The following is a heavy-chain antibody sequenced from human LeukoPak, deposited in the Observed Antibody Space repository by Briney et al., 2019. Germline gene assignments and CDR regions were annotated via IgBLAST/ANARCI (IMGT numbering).Heavy chain of an antibody. D-gene: IGHD3-10*01. Sequence: SQTLSLTCAISGDSVSSKSAAWNWIRQSPSRGLEWLGRTYYRSKWYNDYAVFVKGRITINPDTSKNQFSLLLNSVTPEDTAVYYCARAYYRYSWYGPWGQGTLVTVSS. CDR1: GDSVSSKSAA. V-gene: IGHV6-1*01. CDR3: ARAYYRYSWYGP. CDR2: TYYRSKWYN. J-gene: IGHJ5*02.